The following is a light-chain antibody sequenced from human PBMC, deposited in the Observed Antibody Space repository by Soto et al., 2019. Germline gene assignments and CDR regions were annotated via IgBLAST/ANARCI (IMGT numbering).Light chain of an antibody. J-gene: IGKJ4*01. CDR1: ESISDY. CDR2: SAT. CDR3: QQTFSNRLS. V-gene: IGKV1-39*01. Sequence: IQLTQSPSPLSASVGDRVTIACRASESISDYLNWYQHKPGEAPKILVYSATTLRGGVPSRFSGNGSGTEFTLTISSLEPEVVSAYCCQQTFSNRLSVGGGTKVEIK.